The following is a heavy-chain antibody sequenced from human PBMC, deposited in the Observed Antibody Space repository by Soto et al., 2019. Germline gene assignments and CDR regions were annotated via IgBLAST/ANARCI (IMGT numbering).Heavy chain of an antibody. V-gene: IGHV1-69*01. CDR3: ARTSSSSLSDYYYYGMDV. CDR1: GGTFSSYA. CDR2: IIPIFGTA. J-gene: IGHJ6*02. D-gene: IGHD6-6*01. Sequence: QVQLVQSGAEVKKPGSSVTVSCKASGGTFSSYAISWVRQAPGQGLEWMGGIIPIFGTANYAQKFQGRVTITADESTSTAYMELSSLRSEDTAVYYCARTSSSSLSDYYYYGMDVWGQGTTVTVSS.